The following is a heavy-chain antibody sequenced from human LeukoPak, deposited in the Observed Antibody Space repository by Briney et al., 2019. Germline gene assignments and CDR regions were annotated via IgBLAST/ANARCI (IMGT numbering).Heavy chain of an antibody. Sequence: PSQTLSLTCTVSGGSIGSGSYSWSWIRQPAGKALEWIGRIYTSGSTNYNPSLKSRVTISVDTSKNQFSLKLSSVTAADTAVYYCASTIMGGYDYWGQGTLVTVSS. V-gene: IGHV4-61*02. CDR1: GGSIGSGSYS. J-gene: IGHJ4*02. CDR2: IYTSGST. CDR3: ASTIMGGYDY. D-gene: IGHD5-12*01.